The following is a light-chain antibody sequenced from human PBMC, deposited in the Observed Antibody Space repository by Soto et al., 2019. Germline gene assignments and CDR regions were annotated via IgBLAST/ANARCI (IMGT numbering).Light chain of an antibody. CDR2: DVS. CDR1: SSDVGGYNY. J-gene: IGLJ1*01. Sequence: QSVLTQPASVSGSPGQSITISCTGTSSDVGGYNYVSWYQQHPGKAPKLMIYDVSNRPSGVSNRFSGSKSGNTASLTISGLQAEDEADYYCSSYTSSSTLGGVFGXGTKVTVL. CDR3: SSYTSSSTLGGV. V-gene: IGLV2-14*01.